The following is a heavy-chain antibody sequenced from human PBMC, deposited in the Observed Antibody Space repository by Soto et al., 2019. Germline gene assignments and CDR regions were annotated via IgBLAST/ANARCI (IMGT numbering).Heavy chain of an antibody. CDR2: ISSNGGSA. CDR1: GFTFRNYA. V-gene: IGHV3-23*01. D-gene: IGHD6-13*01. CDR3: ERGFYNAVSWSEHYYSSFDV. Sequence: GGSLRLSCAAAGFTFRNYAMNWVRQAPGKGLELVSSISSNGGSAYYADSVKGRFTISRDNSKNTLYLQMNSLRADDTAVYYCERGFYNAVSWSEHYYSSFDVWGQGTTVTVSS. J-gene: IGHJ6*02.